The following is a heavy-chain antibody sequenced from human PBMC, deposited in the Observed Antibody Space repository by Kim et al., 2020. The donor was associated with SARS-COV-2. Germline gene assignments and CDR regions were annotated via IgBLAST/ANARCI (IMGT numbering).Heavy chain of an antibody. CDR3: ASDMSSGWYYF. CDR1: GGSINRNY. J-gene: IGHJ4*02. V-gene: IGHV4-59*01. D-gene: IGHD6-19*01. CDR2: IYYTGST. Sequence: SETLSLTCTVSGGSINRNYWSWFRQPPGKGLEWIGYIYYTGSTNYNPSLQSRVTISVDRSNNQFSLKLKSLTAADTAVYYCASDMSSGWYYFWCRGALVTVSS.